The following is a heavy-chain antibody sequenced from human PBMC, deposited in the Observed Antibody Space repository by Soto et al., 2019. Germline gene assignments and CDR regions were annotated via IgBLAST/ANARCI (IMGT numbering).Heavy chain of an antibody. V-gene: IGHV4-59*01. J-gene: IGHJ6*02. CDR3: ARDKPQQIVGYNYYYGMDV. CDR1: GASIRSTY. D-gene: IGHD6-6*01. CDR2: IYYSGTT. Sequence: QVQLQESGPGLVKPSETLSLTCTVSGASIRSTYWSWIRQSPGKGLEWIGYIYYSGTTNYNPSLKNRVTISVDTSKNQLSLNLTSVTAADTAVYYCARDKPQQIVGYNYYYGMDVWGQGTTVTVSS.